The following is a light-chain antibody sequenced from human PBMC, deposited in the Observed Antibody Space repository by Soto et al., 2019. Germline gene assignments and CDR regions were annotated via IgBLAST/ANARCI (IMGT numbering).Light chain of an antibody. V-gene: IGLV2-8*01. CDR1: SSDVGAYNY. Sequence: QSVLTQPPSASGSPGQSVTISCTGTSSDVGAYNYVSWYQQHPGKAPKLMIYEVSKRPSGVPDRFSGSKSGNTASLTVSGLQADDKADYYCSSYAGSKTLFGGGTKVTVL. CDR3: SSYAGSKTL. J-gene: IGLJ2*01. CDR2: EVS.